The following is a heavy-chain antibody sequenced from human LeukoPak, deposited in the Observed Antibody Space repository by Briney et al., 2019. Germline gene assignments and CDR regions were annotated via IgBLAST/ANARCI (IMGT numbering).Heavy chain of an antibody. CDR3: TTDPQPYYDILTGYYLFDY. CDR1: GFTFSNAW. CDR2: IKSKTDGGTT. J-gene: IGHJ4*02. Sequence: GGSLRLSCAASGFTFSNAWMSWVRQAPGKGLEWVGRIKSKTDGGTTDYAAPVKGRFTISRDDSKNTLYLQMNSLKTEDTAVYYCTTDPQPYYDILTGYYLFDYWAREPWSPSPQ. D-gene: IGHD3-9*01. V-gene: IGHV3-15*01.